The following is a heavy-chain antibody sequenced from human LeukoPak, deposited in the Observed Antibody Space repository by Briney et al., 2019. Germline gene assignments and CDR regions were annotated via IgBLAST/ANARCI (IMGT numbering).Heavy chain of an antibody. CDR3: ARNLYYYDSSGYYYY. Sequence: GGSLRLSCAVSGFTVSSNYMSWVRQAPGKGLEWVSVIYNGGSTDYADSVKGRFTISRDNSKNTLYLQMNSLRAEDTAVYYCARNLYYYDSSGYYYYWGQGTLVTVSS. J-gene: IGHJ4*02. V-gene: IGHV3-66*01. CDR2: IYNGGST. CDR1: GFTVSSNY. D-gene: IGHD3-22*01.